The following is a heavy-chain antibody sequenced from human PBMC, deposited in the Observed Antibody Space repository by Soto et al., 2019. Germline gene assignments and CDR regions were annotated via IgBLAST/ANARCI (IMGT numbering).Heavy chain of an antibody. CDR1: GFTFSTYG. Sequence: GGSLRLSCAASGFTFSTYGMSWVRQAPGKGLDWVSMISASGGSTYYVDSVKGRFTISRDNSKNELYLQMNSLRAEDTAIYYCAKGGWLDDWGQGVLVTVSS. D-gene: IGHD6-19*01. CDR2: ISASGGST. CDR3: AKGGWLDD. J-gene: IGHJ4*02. V-gene: IGHV3-23*01.